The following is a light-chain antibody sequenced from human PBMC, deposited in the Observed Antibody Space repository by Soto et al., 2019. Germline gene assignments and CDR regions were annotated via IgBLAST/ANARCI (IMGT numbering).Light chain of an antibody. CDR1: HDISTF. V-gene: IGKV1-9*01. CDR2: EAS. Sequence: DIKLTQSPSLLSASIRDRVTITCRASHDISTFLAWYQQKPGKAPKLLIYEASTLQSGVPSRFSGSGSGTEFTLTISGLLPEDFAAYHCQQLYTLPFTFGQGTRLEIK. J-gene: IGKJ5*01. CDR3: QQLYTLPFT.